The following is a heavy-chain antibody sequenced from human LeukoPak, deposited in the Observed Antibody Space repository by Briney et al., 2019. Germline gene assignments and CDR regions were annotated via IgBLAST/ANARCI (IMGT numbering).Heavy chain of an antibody. CDR3: ARTKTYYDILTGPWFDP. D-gene: IGHD3-9*01. CDR1: GGSFSGYY. J-gene: IGHJ5*02. V-gene: IGHV4-34*01. Sequence: SETLSLTCAVYGGSFSGYYWSWIRQPPGKGLEWIGEINHSGSTNYNPSLKSRVTISVDTSKNQFSLKLSSVTAADTAVYYCARTKTYYDILTGPWFDPWGQGTLVTVSS. CDR2: INHSGST.